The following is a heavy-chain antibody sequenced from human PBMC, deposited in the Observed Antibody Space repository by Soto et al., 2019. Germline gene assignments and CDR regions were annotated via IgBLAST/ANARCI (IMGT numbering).Heavy chain of an antibody. J-gene: IGHJ4*02. V-gene: IGHV4-59*08. CDR2: IYYSGST. CDR1: GGSISSYY. D-gene: IGHD6-19*01. Sequence: QVQLQESGPGLVKPSETLSLTCTVSGGSISSYYWSWIRQPPGKGLEWIGYIYYSGSTNYNPSLKSRVPRSVDTSKNQFSLKLSSVTAADTAVYYCARQVGGWAPWYFDYWGQGTLVTVSS. CDR3: ARQVGGWAPWYFDY.